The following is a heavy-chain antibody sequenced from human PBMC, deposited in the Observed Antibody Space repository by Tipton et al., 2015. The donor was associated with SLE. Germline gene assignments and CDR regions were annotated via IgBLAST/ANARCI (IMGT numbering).Heavy chain of an antibody. CDR1: GASVRKHY. V-gene: IGHV4-4*08. D-gene: IGHD4-11*01. Sequence: TLSLTCTVSGASVRKHYWSWIRQSPGKGLEWIGYVYGTGNTDYNPSLKSRVTLSVDTSKNQFSLQLTSVTAADTAEYYCARDLHLAYWGQGTLIPASP. CDR2: VYGTGNT. J-gene: IGHJ4*02. CDR3: ARDLHLAY.